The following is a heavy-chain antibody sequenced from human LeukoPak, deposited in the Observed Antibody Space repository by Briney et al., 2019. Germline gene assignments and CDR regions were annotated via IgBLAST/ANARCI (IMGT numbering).Heavy chain of an antibody. CDR3: AKDSITFGGVIVF. CDR2: INWNGGST. CDR1: GFTFDDYG. J-gene: IGHJ4*02. Sequence: GGSLRLSCAASGFTFDDYGMSWVRQAPGKGLEWVSGINWNGGSTGYADSVKGRFTISRDNSKNTLYLQMNSLRAEDTAVYYCAKDSITFGGVIVFWGQGTLVTVSS. D-gene: IGHD3-16*02. V-gene: IGHV3-20*04.